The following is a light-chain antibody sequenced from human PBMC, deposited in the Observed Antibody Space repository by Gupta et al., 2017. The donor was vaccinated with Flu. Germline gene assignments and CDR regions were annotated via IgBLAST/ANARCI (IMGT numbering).Light chain of an antibody. Sequence: EIVMTQSPATLSVSPGKRVTLSCRASQKVGVDLAWYQQKPGQPPRPLIYDASFRATDVPARFTASGSGTDFTLTISSLQSEDFALYFCQQFSNWPFTFGQGTRLDIK. V-gene: IGKV3-15*01. CDR2: DAS. J-gene: IGKJ5*01. CDR3: QQFSNWPFT. CDR1: QKVGVD.